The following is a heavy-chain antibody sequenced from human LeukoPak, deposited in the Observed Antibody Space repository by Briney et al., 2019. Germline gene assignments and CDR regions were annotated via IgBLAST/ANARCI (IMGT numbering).Heavy chain of an antibody. CDR3: ARGQYSPDY. CDR2: ICYDGSNK. CDR1: GFTLSSYG. D-gene: IGHD2-15*01. J-gene: IGHJ4*02. Sequence: GGSLRLSCAASGFTLSSYGMNWVRQAPGKGLEWVALICYDGSNKYYTDSVKGRFTISRDNSKNTLYLQMNSLRAEDTAVYYCARGQYSPDYWGQGTLVTVSS. V-gene: IGHV3-33*01.